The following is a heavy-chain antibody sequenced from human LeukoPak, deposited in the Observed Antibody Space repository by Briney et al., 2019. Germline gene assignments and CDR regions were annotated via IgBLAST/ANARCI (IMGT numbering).Heavy chain of an antibody. V-gene: IGHV1-18*04. CDR2: ISAYNGNT. CDR3: ARDIYGSGPPVGDAIDY. J-gene: IGHJ4*02. CDR1: GYTFTSYY. Sequence: ASVKVSCKASGYTFTSYYMHWVRQAPGQGLEWMGWISAYNGNTNYAQKLQGRVTMTTDTSTSTAYMELSSLTSEDTAVYYCARDIYGSGPPVGDAIDYWGQGTLVTVSS. D-gene: IGHD3-10*01.